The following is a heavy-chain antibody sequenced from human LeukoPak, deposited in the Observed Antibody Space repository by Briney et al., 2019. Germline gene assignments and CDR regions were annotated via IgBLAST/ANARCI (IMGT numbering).Heavy chain of an antibody. V-gene: IGHV4-38-2*02. D-gene: IGHD2-21*02. CDR2: IYHSGST. J-gene: IGHJ4*02. CDR3: ARMTAISFYFDY. Sequence: SETLSLTCTVSGYSISSGYYWGWIRQPPGKGLEWIGSIYHSGSTYYNPSLKSRVTISVDTSKNQFSLKLSSVTAADTAVYYCARMTAISFYFDYWGQGTLVTVSS. CDR1: GYSISSGYY.